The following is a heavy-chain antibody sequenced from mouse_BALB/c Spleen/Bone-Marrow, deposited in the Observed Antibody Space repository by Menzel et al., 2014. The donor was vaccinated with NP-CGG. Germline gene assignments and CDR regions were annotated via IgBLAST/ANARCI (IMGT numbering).Heavy chain of an antibody. V-gene: IGHV3-2*02. J-gene: IGHJ3*01. CDR2: ISYSGST. D-gene: IGHD4-1*01. Sequence: EVKLVESGPSLVKPSQSLSLTCTVTGYSITSDYAWNWIRQFPGNKLEWVGYISYSGSTSYNPSLKSRISITRDTSKNQFFLQLNSVTTEDTATYYRAPLTLGRGACFAYWGQGTLVTVSA. CDR3: APLTLGRGACFAY. CDR1: GYSITSDYA.